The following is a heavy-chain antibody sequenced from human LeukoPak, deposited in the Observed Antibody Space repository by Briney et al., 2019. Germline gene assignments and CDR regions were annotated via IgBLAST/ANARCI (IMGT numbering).Heavy chain of an antibody. D-gene: IGHD3-3*01. CDR3: ARRDYDDYRDY. CDR2: IYPGDSDT. V-gene: IGHV5-51*01. CDR1: GYTFANYW. Sequence: GESLDFSCKGPGYTFANYWTGWVRQMPGKGLEWMGIIYPGDSDTIYSPSFQGQVTISADKSISTAYLQWSSLKASDTAMYYCARRDYDDYRDYWGQGTLVTVSS. J-gene: IGHJ4*02.